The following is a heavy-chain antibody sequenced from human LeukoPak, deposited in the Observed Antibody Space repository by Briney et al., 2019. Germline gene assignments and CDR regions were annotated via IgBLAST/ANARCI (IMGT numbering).Heavy chain of an antibody. V-gene: IGHV4-4*07. Sequence: GSLRLSCAASGFTFTDYYMSWIRQAPGKGLEWVGRIYTSGSTNYNPSLKSRVTMSVDTSKNQFSLKLSSVTAADTAVYYCARDASLYYDFWSGYTNSYYFDYWGQGTLVTVSS. D-gene: IGHD3-3*01. CDR1: GFTFTDYY. J-gene: IGHJ4*02. CDR3: ARDASLYYDFWSGYTNSYYFDY. CDR2: IYTSGST.